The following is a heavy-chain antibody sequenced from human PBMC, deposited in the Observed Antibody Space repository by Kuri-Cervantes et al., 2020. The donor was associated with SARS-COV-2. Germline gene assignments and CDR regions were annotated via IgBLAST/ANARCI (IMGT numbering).Heavy chain of an antibody. J-gene: IGHJ4*02. CDR2: IYYSGST. Sequence: SETLSLTCTVSGGSISSSSYYWGWIRQPPGKGLEWTGSIYYSGSTYYNPSLKSRVTISVDTSKNQFSLKLSSVTAADTAVYYCARGGSTRSLDYWGQGTLVTVSS. V-gene: IGHV4-39*07. CDR3: ARGGSTRSLDY. CDR1: GGSISSSSYY. D-gene: IGHD2-2*01.